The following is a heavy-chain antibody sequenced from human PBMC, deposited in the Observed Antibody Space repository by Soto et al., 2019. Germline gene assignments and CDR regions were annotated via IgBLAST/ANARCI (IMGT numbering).Heavy chain of an antibody. J-gene: IGHJ6*02. Sequence: PSETLSLTCTVSGGSVSSGSYYWSWIRQPPGKGLEWIGYIYYSGSTNYNPSLKSRVTISVDTSKNQFSLKLSSVTAADTAVYYCARDAPPPYGDYEDYYYYYGMDVWGQGTTVTVSS. D-gene: IGHD4-17*01. CDR3: ARDAPPPYGDYEDYYYYYGMDV. V-gene: IGHV4-61*01. CDR2: IYYSGST. CDR1: GGSVSSGSYY.